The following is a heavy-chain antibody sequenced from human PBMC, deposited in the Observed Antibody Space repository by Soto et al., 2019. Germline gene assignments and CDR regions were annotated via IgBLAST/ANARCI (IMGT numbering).Heavy chain of an antibody. V-gene: IGHV2-5*01. CDR1: GFSLNTTSGAG. CDR2: IYWNDDT. J-gene: IGHJ5*02. Sequence: QITLKESGPALVKPTQTLTLTSTFSGFSLNTTSGAGVGWIRQPPGKALEWVALIYWNDDTRYSPSLKNRLIITKDTSKNQVVLTMTNMDPVDTATYYCAHRSPGGCSGSSCYYNWFDPWGQGTLVTVSS. CDR3: AHRSPGGCSGSSCYYNWFDP. D-gene: IGHD2-15*01.